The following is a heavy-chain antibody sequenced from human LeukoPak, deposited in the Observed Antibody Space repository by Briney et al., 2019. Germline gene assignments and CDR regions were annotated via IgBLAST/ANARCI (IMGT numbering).Heavy chain of an antibody. CDR2: TSSSSSYI. V-gene: IGHV3-21*01. CDR3: ARPGIAAAGDYFDY. D-gene: IGHD6-13*01. CDR1: GFTFSSYS. J-gene: IGHJ4*02. Sequence: GGSLRLSCAASGFTFSSYSMNWVRQAPGKRLEWVSSTSSSSSYIYYADSVKGRFTISRDNAKNSPYLQMNSLRAEDTAVYYCARPGIAAAGDYFDYWGQGTLVTVSS.